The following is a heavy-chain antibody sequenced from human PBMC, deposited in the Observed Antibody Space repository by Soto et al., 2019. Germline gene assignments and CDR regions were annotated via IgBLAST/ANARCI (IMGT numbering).Heavy chain of an antibody. CDR2: TSYFGTT. V-gene: IGHV4-30-4*01. Sequence: QVQLQESGPGLVKPSQTLSLICSVSGGSINSVDYNWSWIRQTPGKGLEWIGYTSYFGTTDYMPSLKSRVTMSVDTSKNQFSLKLSSVTAADSAVYYCARVQRDTAMGHFDYWGQGTLVVVSS. CDR1: GGSINSVDYN. D-gene: IGHD5-18*01. J-gene: IGHJ4*02. CDR3: ARVQRDTAMGHFDY.